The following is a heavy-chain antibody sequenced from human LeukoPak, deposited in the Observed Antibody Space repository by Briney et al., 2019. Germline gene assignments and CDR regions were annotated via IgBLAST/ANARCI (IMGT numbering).Heavy chain of an antibody. V-gene: IGHV3-7*03. J-gene: IGHJ6*03. CDR1: GFTFSRHW. CDR2: IKQDGNEN. D-gene: IGHD2-15*01. Sequence: GGSLRLSCAASGFTFSRHWMSWVRQAPGKGLEWVATIKQDGNENYYVDSVKGRFTISRDDAKNSLFLQMNSLRAEDTAVYYCARVLRYCSGGNCYSGGLGYMDVWGKGTTVTISS. CDR3: ARVLRYCSGGNCYSGGLGYMDV.